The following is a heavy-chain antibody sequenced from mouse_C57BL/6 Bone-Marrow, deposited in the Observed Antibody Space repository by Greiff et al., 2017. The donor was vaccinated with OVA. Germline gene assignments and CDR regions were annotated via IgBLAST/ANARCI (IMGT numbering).Heavy chain of an antibody. CDR2: IDPETGGT. V-gene: IGHV1-15*01. Sequence: VQLQESGAELVRPGASVTLSCKASGYTFTDYEMHWVQQTPVHGLEWIGAIDPETGGTAYNQKFKGKAILTADKSSSTAYMELRSLTSEDSAVYYCTRGYCDVWGTGTTVTVAS. CDR1: GYTFTDYE. J-gene: IGHJ1*03. CDR3: TRGYCDV.